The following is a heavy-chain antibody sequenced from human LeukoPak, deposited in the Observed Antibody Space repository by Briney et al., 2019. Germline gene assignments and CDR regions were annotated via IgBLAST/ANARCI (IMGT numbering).Heavy chain of an antibody. D-gene: IGHD2-15*01. J-gene: IGHJ4*02. Sequence: SVKVSCKASGGTFSSYAISWVRQAPGQGLEWMGGIIPIFGTADYAQKFQGRVTITAGESTSTAYMELSSLRSEDTAVYYCATDPTKDTLNDYWGQGTLVTVSS. CDR2: IIPIFGTA. V-gene: IGHV1-69*13. CDR3: ATDPTKDTLNDY. CDR1: GGTFSSYA.